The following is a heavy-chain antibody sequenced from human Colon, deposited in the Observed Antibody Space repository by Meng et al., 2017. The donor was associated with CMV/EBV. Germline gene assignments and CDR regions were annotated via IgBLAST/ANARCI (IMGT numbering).Heavy chain of an antibody. Sequence: SETLSLTCTVSGDSIRSHYWSWIRQPPGKGLEWMGYVYYSGSATYSPSLKSRVTISVDMSKNQFSLKLSSVTPADTAVYYCARGTNFDWLLQDYWGQGTLVTVSS. CDR2: VYYSGSA. CDR1: GDSIRSHY. D-gene: IGHD3-9*01. V-gene: IGHV4-59*11. J-gene: IGHJ4*02. CDR3: ARGTNFDWLLQDY.